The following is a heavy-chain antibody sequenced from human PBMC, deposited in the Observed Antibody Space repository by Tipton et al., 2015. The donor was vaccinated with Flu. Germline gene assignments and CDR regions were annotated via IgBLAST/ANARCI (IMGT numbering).Heavy chain of an antibody. V-gene: IGHV4-31*03. Sequence: TLSLTCTVSGGSIRSPTHYWSWIRQPPGKGPEWIGYMYYGGSTYYNPSLESRVTISAGTSNNQFSLKLSSVTAADTAVYYCARGRYDFWSGYYGKDAFDIWGQGTMVTVSS. CDR2: MYYGGST. CDR3: ARGRYDFWSGYYGKDAFDI. CDR1: GGSIRSPTHY. J-gene: IGHJ3*02. D-gene: IGHD3-3*01.